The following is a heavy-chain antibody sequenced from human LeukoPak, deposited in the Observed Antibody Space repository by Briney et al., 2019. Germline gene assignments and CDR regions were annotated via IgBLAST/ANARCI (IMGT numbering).Heavy chain of an antibody. Sequence: GASVKVSCRASGYTFSAYGMTWVRQAPGQGLEWMGWVTSDNRDTKYAPKFQGRVTMTTDMSSTTAYMELRSLRSDDTAVYYCARGSHEYWNDYWGQGTLVTVSS. CDR2: VTSDNRDT. V-gene: IGHV1-18*01. CDR3: ARGSHEYWNDY. CDR1: GYTFSAYG. D-gene: IGHD1-1*01. J-gene: IGHJ4*02.